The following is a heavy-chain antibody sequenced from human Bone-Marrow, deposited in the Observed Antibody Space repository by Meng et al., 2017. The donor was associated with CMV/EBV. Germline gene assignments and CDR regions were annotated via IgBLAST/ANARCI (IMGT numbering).Heavy chain of an antibody. CDR1: GFTFSTYG. V-gene: IGHV3-30*02. Sequence: SCAASGFTFSTYGMHWVRQAPGKGLEWVAFIRHDGGNKYYADSVKGRFTISRDNSKNTVYLQMNSLSAEDTAVYYCAKIPLLIADTGTGVDWGQGTLVTVSS. CDR3: AKIPLLIADTGTGVD. J-gene: IGHJ4*02. D-gene: IGHD6-13*01. CDR2: IRHDGGNK.